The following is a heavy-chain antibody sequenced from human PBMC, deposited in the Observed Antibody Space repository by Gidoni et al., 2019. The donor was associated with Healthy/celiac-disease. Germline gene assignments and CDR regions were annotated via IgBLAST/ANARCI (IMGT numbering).Heavy chain of an antibody. CDR2: INAGNGNT. Sequence: QVQLVQSGAEGKKPGASVTVSCKAPGSTFTSYAMPWVRQAPGQRLEWMGWINAGNGNTKYSQKFQGRVTITRDTSASTAYMELSSLRSEDTAVYYCARGRGNYDILTGYAHGDWFDPWGQGTLVTVSS. CDR1: GSTFTSYA. J-gene: IGHJ5*02. D-gene: IGHD3-9*01. V-gene: IGHV1-3*01. CDR3: ARGRGNYDILTGYAHGDWFDP.